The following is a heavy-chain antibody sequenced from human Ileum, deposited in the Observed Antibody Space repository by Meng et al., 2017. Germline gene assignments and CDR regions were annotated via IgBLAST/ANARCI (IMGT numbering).Heavy chain of an antibody. CDR1: SGSISSNTY. CDR2: ISHSGSA. V-gene: IGHV4-4*02. CDR3: ARHGGYSQDF. Sequence: QVPLQESGPGLVRPSGTLSLTCAVSSGSISSNTYWSWVRQPPGKGLEWIGQISHSGSAYYNPSLKSRVTMSVDKSKSQFSLMLTSVTAADTAIYYCARHGGYSQDFWGQGTLVTASS. D-gene: IGHD4-23*01. J-gene: IGHJ4*02.